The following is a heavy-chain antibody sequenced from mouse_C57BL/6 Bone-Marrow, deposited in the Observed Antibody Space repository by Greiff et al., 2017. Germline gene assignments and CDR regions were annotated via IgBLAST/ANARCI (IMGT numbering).Heavy chain of an antibody. CDR2: INPYNGGT. V-gene: IGHV1-19*01. J-gene: IGHJ4*01. D-gene: IGHD2-4*01. Sequence: VQLQQSGPVLVKPGASVKMSCKASGYTFTDYYMNWVKQSHGKSLEWIGVINPYNGGTSYNQKFKGKATLTVDKSSSTAYMELYSLTSEDSAVYYCARRGFYYDYDRGYYYAMDYWSQGTSVTVSS. CDR1: GYTFTDYY. CDR3: ARRGFYYDYDRGYYYAMDY.